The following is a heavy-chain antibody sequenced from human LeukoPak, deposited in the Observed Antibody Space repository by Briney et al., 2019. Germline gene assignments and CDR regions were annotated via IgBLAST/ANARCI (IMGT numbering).Heavy chain of an antibody. D-gene: IGHD3-22*01. CDR2: ISGSGGST. J-gene: IGHJ4*02. CDR3: AKGHTYYYDSSGHTSNYYFDF. V-gene: IGHV3-23*01. CDR1: GFTFSSYA. Sequence: PGGSLRLSCAASGFTFSSYAMSWVRQAPGKGLEWVSAISGSGGSTYYADSVKGRLTISRGNSKNTLYLQMNSLRAEDTAVYYCAKGHTYYYDSSGHTSNYYFDFWGQGTLVTVSS.